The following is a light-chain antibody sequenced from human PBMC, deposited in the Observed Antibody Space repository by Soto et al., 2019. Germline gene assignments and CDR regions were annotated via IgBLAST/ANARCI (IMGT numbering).Light chain of an antibody. Sequence: QSALTQPASVSGSPGQSITISCTGTSSDVGGYNYVPWYQQHPGKAPKLMIYDVSNRLSGVSNRFSGSKSGNTASLTISGLQAEDEADYYCSSYTSSSTLGVFGGGTKLTVL. CDR1: SSDVGGYNY. CDR3: SSYTSSSTLGV. J-gene: IGLJ2*01. V-gene: IGLV2-14*01. CDR2: DVS.